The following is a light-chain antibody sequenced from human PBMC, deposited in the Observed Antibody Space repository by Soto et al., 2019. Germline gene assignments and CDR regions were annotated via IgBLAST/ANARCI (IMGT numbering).Light chain of an antibody. CDR1: SGSIASNY. V-gene: IGLV6-57*02. CDR2: EDN. CDR3: QSYDSSNVV. J-gene: IGLJ2*01. Sequence: NFMLTQPHSVSESPGKTVTISCTGSSGSIASNYVQWYQQRLGSAPTTVIYEDNQRPSGVPDRFSGSIDSSSNSASLTISGLKTEDEADYYCQSYDSSNVVFGGGTKVTVL.